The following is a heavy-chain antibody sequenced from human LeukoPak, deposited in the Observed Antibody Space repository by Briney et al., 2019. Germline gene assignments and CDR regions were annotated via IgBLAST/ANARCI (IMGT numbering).Heavy chain of an antibody. Sequence: GESLKISCKGSGYSFTAYWIGWVRQMPGKGLEWMGIIYPGDSDTKYSPSFQGQVTISADKSISTAYLQWSSLKASDTAIYYCARLIVGASAAHFDFWGQGTLVTVSS. CDR1: GYSFTAYW. D-gene: IGHD1-26*01. CDR3: ARLIVGASAAHFDF. J-gene: IGHJ4*02. CDR2: IYPGDSDT. V-gene: IGHV5-51*01.